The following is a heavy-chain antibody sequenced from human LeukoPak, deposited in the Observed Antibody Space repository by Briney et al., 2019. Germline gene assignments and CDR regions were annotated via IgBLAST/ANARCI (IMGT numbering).Heavy chain of an antibody. Sequence: GASVKVSCKASGYTFTGYGISWVRQAPGQGLEWMGWISAYNGNTNYAQKLQGRVTMTTDTSTSTAYMELRSLRSDDTAVYYCARVNGYESYYYYGMDVWGQGTTVTVSS. V-gene: IGHV1-18*01. CDR2: ISAYNGNT. CDR1: GYTFTGYG. CDR3: ARVNGYESYYYYGMDV. J-gene: IGHJ6*02. D-gene: IGHD3-16*01.